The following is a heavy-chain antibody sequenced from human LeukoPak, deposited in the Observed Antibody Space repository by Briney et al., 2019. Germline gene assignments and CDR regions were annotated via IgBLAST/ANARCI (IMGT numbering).Heavy chain of an antibody. V-gene: IGHV5-51*01. CDR2: IYPGDSDT. CDR1: GYSFTSYW. D-gene: IGHD6-13*01. Sequence: AGESLKISCKGSGYSFTSYWIGWVRQMPGKGLEWMGIIYPGDSDTRYSPSFQGQVTISADKSISTAYLQWSSLKASDTAMYYCARIEAAAPGPTYYYGMDVWGQGTTVTVSS. CDR3: ARIEAAAPGPTYYYGMDV. J-gene: IGHJ6*02.